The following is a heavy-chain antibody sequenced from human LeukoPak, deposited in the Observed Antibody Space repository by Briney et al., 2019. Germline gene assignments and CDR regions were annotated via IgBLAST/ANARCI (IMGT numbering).Heavy chain of an antibody. CDR2: THYTESP. D-gene: IGHD3-3*01. CDR1: GGSISSGTYY. J-gene: IGHJ6*02. V-gene: IGHV4-61*05. Sequence: SETLSLTCIVSGGSISSGTYYWGWIRQSPGRGLEWIGFTHYTESPNSNPSLRSRVTMSLDTSRNQFSLTLNSVTAADTAVYYCARHKGYYDLLDVWGQGTTVTVSS. CDR3: ARHKGYYDLLDV.